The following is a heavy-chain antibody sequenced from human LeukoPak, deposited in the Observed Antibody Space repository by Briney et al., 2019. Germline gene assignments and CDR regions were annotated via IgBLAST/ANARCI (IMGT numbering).Heavy chain of an antibody. Sequence: GGSLRLSCAASGFTFSSYAMNWVRQAPGKGLEWVSAISGSGSGDSTYYADSVKGRFTISRDNSKNSLYLQMSSLRAEDTAVYYCAKIRAPAYDFWGQGTMVTVSS. V-gene: IGHV3-23*01. D-gene: IGHD3-3*02. CDR1: GFTFSSYA. CDR3: AKIRAPAYDF. CDR2: ISGSGSGDST. J-gene: IGHJ3*01.